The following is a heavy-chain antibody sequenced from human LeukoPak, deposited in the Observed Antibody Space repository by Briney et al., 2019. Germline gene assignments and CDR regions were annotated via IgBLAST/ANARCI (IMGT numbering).Heavy chain of an antibody. D-gene: IGHD3-9*01. CDR2: ISYDGTNK. Sequence: GGSLRLSCAASGFTFSTYGMHGVRQAPGKGLEWVAVISYDGTNKYYTDSVKGRFTISRDNSKNTLYLQMNSLRPEDTAVFYCAKDSLAGYLRGYFDDWGQGTQVTVSS. CDR3: AKDSLAGYLRGYFDD. V-gene: IGHV3-30*18. CDR1: GFTFSTYG. J-gene: IGHJ4*02.